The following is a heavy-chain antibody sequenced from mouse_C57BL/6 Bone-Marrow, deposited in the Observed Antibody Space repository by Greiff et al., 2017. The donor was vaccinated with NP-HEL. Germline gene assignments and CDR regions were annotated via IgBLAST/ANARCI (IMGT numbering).Heavy chain of an antibody. CDR1: GFSFNTYA. J-gene: IGHJ2*01. D-gene: IGHD2-3*01. V-gene: IGHV10-1*01. Sequence: EVKLMESGGGLVQPKGSLKLSCAASGFSFNTYAMNWVRQAPGKGLEWVARIRSKSNNYATYYADSLKDRFTISRDDSESMLYLQMKNLKTEDTAMYYCVRQGYDGYYLDYWGQGTTLTVSS. CDR3: VRQGYDGYYLDY. CDR2: IRSKSNNYAT.